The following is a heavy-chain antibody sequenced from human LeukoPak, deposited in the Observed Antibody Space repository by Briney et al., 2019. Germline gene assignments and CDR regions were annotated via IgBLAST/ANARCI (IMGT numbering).Heavy chain of an antibody. J-gene: IGHJ4*02. CDR3: ARDAQYYVILTGYYRGGFDY. CDR2: IYYSGST. V-gene: IGHV4-59*01. CDR1: GGSISSYY. Sequence: SETLSLTCTVSGGSISSYYWSWIRQPPGKGLEWIGYIYYSGSTNYNPSLKSRVTISVDTSRNQFSLKLSSVTAADTAVYYCARDAQYYVILTGYYRGGFDYWGQGTLVTVSS. D-gene: IGHD3-9*01.